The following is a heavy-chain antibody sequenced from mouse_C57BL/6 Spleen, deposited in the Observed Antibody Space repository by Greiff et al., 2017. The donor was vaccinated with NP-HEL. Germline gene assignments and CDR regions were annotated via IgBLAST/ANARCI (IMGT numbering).Heavy chain of an antibody. D-gene: IGHD2-4*01. J-gene: IGHJ2*01. CDR2: IDPSDGYT. CDR3: ARWGDYDDY. CDR1: GYTFTSYW. V-gene: IGHV1-69*01. Sequence: QVQLQQPGAELVMPGASVKLSCKASGYTFTSYWMHWVKQRPGQGLEWIGEIDPSDGYTNYNQKFKGKSTLTVDKSSSTAYLQLSSLTSEDSAVYYCARWGDYDDYWGQGTTLTVSS.